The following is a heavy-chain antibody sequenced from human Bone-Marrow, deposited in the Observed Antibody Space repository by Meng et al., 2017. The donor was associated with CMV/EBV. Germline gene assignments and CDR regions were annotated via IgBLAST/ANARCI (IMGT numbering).Heavy chain of an antibody. CDR1: GFTFSSYP. CDR2: ISYDGSNK. CDR3: AREGLEDAFDI. D-gene: IGHD3/OR15-3a*01. V-gene: IGHV3-30*04. J-gene: IGHJ3*02. Sequence: GGSLRLSCAASGFTFSSYPMHWVRQAPGKGLEWVAVISYDGSNKYYADSVKGRFTISRDNSKNTLYLQMNSLRAEDTAVYYCAREGLEDAFDIWGQGTMVTVSS.